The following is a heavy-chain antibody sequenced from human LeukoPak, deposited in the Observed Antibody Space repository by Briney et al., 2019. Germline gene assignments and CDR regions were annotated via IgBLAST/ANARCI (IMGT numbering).Heavy chain of an antibody. CDR2: MFSSGST. V-gene: IGHV4-59*01. J-gene: IGHJ4*02. Sequence: SETLSLTCTVSDDSISNYYWSWIRQPPGKGLEWIGYMFSSGSTNYNPSLKSRVTISGDLSKNQFSLSLRSVTAADTAVYYCARVPVVAATGDFDYWGQGTLVTVSS. D-gene: IGHD2-15*01. CDR1: DDSISNYY. CDR3: ARVPVVAATGDFDY.